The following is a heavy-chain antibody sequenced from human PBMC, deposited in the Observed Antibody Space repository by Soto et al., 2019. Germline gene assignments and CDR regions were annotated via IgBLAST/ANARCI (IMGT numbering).Heavy chain of an antibody. CDR2: ISYDGSNK. CDR3: AKDPEDDGLLDY. Sequence: PGGSLRLSCAASGFTFSSYGMHWVRQAPGKGLEWVAVISYDGSNKYYADSVKGRFTISRDNSKNTLYLQMNSLRAEDTAVYYCAKDPEDDGLLDYWGQGTMVTVSS. J-gene: IGHJ4*02. D-gene: IGHD3-9*01. CDR1: GFTFSSYG. V-gene: IGHV3-30*18.